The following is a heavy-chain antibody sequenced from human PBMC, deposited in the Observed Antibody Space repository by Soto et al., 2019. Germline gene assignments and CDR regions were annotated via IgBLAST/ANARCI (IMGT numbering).Heavy chain of an antibody. CDR3: ATYSSSWDYYYYYGMDV. J-gene: IGHJ6*02. CDR2: IIPIFGTA. D-gene: IGHD6-13*01. CDR1: GGTFSSYA. Sequence: QVQLVQSGAEVKKPGSSVKVSCKASGGTFSSYAISWVRQAPGQGLEWMGGIIPIFGTANYAQKFQGRVTITADESTSTAYMELSSLRSEDTAVYYCATYSSSWDYYYYYGMDVWGQETTVTVSS. V-gene: IGHV1-69*01.